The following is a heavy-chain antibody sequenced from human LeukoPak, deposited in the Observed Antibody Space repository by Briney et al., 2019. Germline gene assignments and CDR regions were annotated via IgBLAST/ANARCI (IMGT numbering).Heavy chain of an antibody. CDR2: IIPIFGTA. Sequence: SVKVSCKASGYTFTGYYMHWVRQAPGQGLEWMGGIIPIFGTANYAQKFQGRVTITADKSTSTADMELSSLRSEDTAVYYCARDMREGGYYSFDYWGQGTLVTVSS. D-gene: IGHD3-22*01. CDR1: GYTFTGYY. CDR3: ARDMREGGYYSFDY. J-gene: IGHJ4*02. V-gene: IGHV1-69*06.